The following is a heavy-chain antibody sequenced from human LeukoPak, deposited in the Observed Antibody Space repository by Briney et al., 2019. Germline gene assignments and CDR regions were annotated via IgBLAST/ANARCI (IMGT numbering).Heavy chain of an antibody. CDR2: ISAYNGKT. Sequence: ASVKVSCKASGYTFSNYGITWVRQAPGQGPEWMGLISAYNGKTNYAQKVQGRVTMTTDTSTSTAYMELSSLRSEDTAVYYCAMEAYYYDSSGYGNWFDPWGQGTLVTVSS. J-gene: IGHJ5*02. V-gene: IGHV1-18*01. D-gene: IGHD3-22*01. CDR1: GYTFSNYG. CDR3: AMEAYYYDSSGYGNWFDP.